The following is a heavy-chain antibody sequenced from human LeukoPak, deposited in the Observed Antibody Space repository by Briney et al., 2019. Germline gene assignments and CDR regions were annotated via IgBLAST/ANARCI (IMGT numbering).Heavy chain of an antibody. V-gene: IGHV4-59*08. D-gene: IGHD3-9*01. CDR2: LYYSGST. J-gene: IGHJ5*02. Sequence: SETLSLTCTVSNGSINSYYWSWIRQPPGKELEWIGHLYYSGSTNYNPSLKSRVTISANTSKNQFSLKLSSVTAADTAVYYCARMVEYYDPLTGYSKPYSWFDPWGQGTLVTVSS. CDR1: NGSINSYY. CDR3: ARMVEYYDPLTGYSKPYSWFDP.